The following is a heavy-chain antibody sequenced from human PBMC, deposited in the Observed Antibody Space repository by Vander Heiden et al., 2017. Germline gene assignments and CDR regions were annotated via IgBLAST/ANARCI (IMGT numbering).Heavy chain of an antibody. Sequence: EVQLLESGGGLVQPGGSLRLLCAASGFTFNHYVMTWVRQTPGKGLELVSDISGSGDRTHYADSVKGRFIISRDNSKNTLSLQMNSLRAEDTAVYYCAKDIHSSGWYYFDNWGQGTLVTVSS. CDR2: ISGSGDRT. J-gene: IGHJ4*02. CDR3: AKDIHSSGWYYFDN. D-gene: IGHD6-19*01. CDR1: GFTFNHYV. V-gene: IGHV3-23*01.